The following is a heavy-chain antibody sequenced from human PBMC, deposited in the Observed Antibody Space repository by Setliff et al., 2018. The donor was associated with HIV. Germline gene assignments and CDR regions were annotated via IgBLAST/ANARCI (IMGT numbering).Heavy chain of an antibody. CDR1: GGSFSGYY. CDR3: ARVNYDSTGYYYYYYMDV. D-gene: IGHD3-22*01. CDR2: INLIGRT. V-gene: IGHV4-34*01. J-gene: IGHJ6*03. Sequence: KTSETLSLTCAVYGGSFSGYYWNWIRQPPGKGLEWVGEINLIGRTNYNPSLKSRVTISLDTSKNQFSLNLTSVTAADTAVYYCARVNYDSTGYYYYYYMDVWGKGTTVTVSS.